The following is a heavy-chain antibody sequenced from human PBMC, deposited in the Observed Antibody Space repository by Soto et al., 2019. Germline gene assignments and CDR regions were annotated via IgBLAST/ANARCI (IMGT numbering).Heavy chain of an antibody. D-gene: IGHD2-15*01. J-gene: IGHJ4*02. CDR2: IKQDGSEK. V-gene: IGHV3-7*01. Sequence: GGGHRDSGAASGFALSSEWTRRGGRAPGVVQEWVANIKQDGSEKYYVDSVKGRFTISRDNAKNSLYLQMNSLRAEDTAVYYCARDLVVVAPTGKWYYFDYWGQGTLVTVAS. CDR3: ARDLVVVAPTGKWYYFDY. CDR1: GFALSSEW.